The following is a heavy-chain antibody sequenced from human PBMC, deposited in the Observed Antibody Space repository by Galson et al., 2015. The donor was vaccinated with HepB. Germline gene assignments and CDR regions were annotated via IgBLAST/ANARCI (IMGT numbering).Heavy chain of an antibody. CDR2: IRYDGSNK. D-gene: IGHD3-10*01. J-gene: IGHJ4*01. CDR1: GFTFSSYG. Sequence: SLRLSCAASGFTFSSYGMHWVRQAPGKGLEWVAFIRYDGSNKYYADSVKGRFTISRDNSKNTLYLQMNSLRAEDTAVYYCAKDLGSGSYPPQHLHDYWGHGTLVTVSS. CDR3: AKDLGSGSYPPQHLHDY. V-gene: IGHV3-30*02.